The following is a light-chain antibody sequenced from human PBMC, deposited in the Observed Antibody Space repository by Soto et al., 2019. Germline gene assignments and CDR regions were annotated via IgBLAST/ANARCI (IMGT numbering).Light chain of an antibody. CDR3: EEYGRYPLLYD. J-gene: IGKJ2*01. CDR1: QSGTSNF. CDR2: LAS. Sequence: ENVLTQSPGTLSLSPGERATLSCRASQSGTSNFLAWYQQKLGQAPSLLISLASTRAAGLPDRFSGSGSGTDVTLTITGLEPEDCAVYYCEEYGRYPLLYDVGQRTKL. V-gene: IGKV3-20*01.